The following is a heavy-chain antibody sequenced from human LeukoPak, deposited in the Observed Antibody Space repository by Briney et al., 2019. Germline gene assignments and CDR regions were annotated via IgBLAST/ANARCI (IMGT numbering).Heavy chain of an antibody. D-gene: IGHD6-13*01. CDR1: GGSISRYY. CDR3: ARGHSSSWYYFDY. J-gene: IGHJ4*02. Sequence: PSETLSLTCTVSGGSISRYYWSWIRQPAGKGLEWIGRIYTSGSTNYNPSLKSRVTMSVDTSKNQFSLKLSPVTAADTAVYYCARGHSSSWYYFDYWGQGTLVTVSS. V-gene: IGHV4-4*07. CDR2: IYTSGST.